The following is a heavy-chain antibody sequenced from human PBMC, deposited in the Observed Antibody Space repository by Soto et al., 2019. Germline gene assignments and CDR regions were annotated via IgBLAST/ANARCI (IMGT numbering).Heavy chain of an antibody. Sequence: GGSLRLSCAASGFTFSSYAMSWVRQAPGKGLEWVSAISGSGGSTYYADSVKGRFTISRDNSKNTLYLQMNSLRAEDTVVYYCAKDRRLRFLEWLLPPDAFDIWGQGTMVTVSS. CDR1: GFTFSSYA. CDR2: ISGSGGST. D-gene: IGHD3-3*01. V-gene: IGHV3-23*01. CDR3: AKDRRLRFLEWLLPPDAFDI. J-gene: IGHJ3*02.